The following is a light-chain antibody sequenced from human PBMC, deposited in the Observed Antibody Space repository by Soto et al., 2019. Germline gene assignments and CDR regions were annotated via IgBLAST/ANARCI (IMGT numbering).Light chain of an antibody. Sequence: MVLTQSPATLSLSPGERVTLSCRASQSVSNSLVWYQQKAGQAPRLLLYGISYRATGVPARFSGSGSGTDFTLSISSLEPEDFAIYYCQQGSDWPPTYTFGQGTKLEIK. CDR3: QQGSDWPPTYT. CDR2: GIS. V-gene: IGKV3-11*01. CDR1: QSVSNS. J-gene: IGKJ2*01.